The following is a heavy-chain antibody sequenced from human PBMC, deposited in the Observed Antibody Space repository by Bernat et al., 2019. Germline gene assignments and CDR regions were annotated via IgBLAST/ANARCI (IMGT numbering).Heavy chain of an antibody. D-gene: IGHD6-19*01. CDR3: AKGPSAADY. CDR1: GFTFSSYA. CDR2: ISYDGSNK. J-gene: IGHJ4*02. Sequence: QVQLVESGGGVVQPGRSLRLSCAASGFTFSSYAMHWVRQAPGKGLEWVAVISYDGSNKYYADSVKGRFTISRDNSKNTLYLQMNSLRAEDTAVYYCAKGPSAADYWGQGTLVTVSS. V-gene: IGHV3-30*04.